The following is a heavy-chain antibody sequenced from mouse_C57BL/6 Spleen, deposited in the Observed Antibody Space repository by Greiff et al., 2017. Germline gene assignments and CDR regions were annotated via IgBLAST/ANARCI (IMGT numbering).Heavy chain of an antibody. D-gene: IGHD1-1*01. V-gene: IGHV3-1*01. CDR3: ARGGLRSYFDY. CDR2: ISYSGST. Sequence: ESGPGMVKPSQSLSLTCTVTGYSITSGYDWHWIRHFPGNKLEWMGYISYSGSTNYNPSLKSRISITHDTSKNHFFLKLNSVTTEDTATYYCARGGLRSYFDYWGQGTTLTVSS. CDR1: GYSITSGYD. J-gene: IGHJ2*01.